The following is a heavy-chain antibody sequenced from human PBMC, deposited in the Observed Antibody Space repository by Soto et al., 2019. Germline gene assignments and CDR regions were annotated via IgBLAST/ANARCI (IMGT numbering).Heavy chain of an antibody. CDR1: GFTVSGNY. V-gene: IGHV3-53*01. CDR3: ATELIAKYGMDV. D-gene: IGHD2-21*01. J-gene: IGHJ6*02. Sequence: EVHLVESGGGLVQPGGSLRLSCAASGFTVSGNYVTWVRQAPGKGLEWVSVIYTDDNIYYADSVTGRFTISRDNSKNTFDLQMNRLRVEDTAVYYCATELIAKYGMDVWGQGTTVTVSS. CDR2: IYTDDNI.